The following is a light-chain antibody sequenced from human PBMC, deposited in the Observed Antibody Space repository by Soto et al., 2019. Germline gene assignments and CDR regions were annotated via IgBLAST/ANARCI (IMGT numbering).Light chain of an antibody. CDR1: SSDVGGYNY. J-gene: IGLJ1*01. CDR3: SSYTSGSTV. Sequence: QSVLTQPASVSGSPGQSITISCTGTSSDVGGYNYVSWYQQHPGKAPKLMIYDVSNRPSGVSNRFSGSKSGNTASLTISGLQAEDEADYYCSSYTSGSTVFGTGTKVTV. CDR2: DVS. V-gene: IGLV2-14*01.